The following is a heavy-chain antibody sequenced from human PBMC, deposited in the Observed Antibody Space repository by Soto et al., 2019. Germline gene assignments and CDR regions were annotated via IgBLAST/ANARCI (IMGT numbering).Heavy chain of an antibody. CDR2: IIPVFNSA. Sequence: QVRLVQSGAEVKKPGSSVKVSCKASGYTFSSYTINWVRQAPGQCLELMGGIIPVFNSATYAQKFQGRVTMSADESTSTAYLELRSLRSEDTAVYYCARIGDGNQRPFDYWGQGTLVTVSS. J-gene: IGHJ4*02. V-gene: IGHV1-69*01. CDR1: GYTFSSYT. CDR3: ARIGDGNQRPFDY. D-gene: IGHD6-25*01.